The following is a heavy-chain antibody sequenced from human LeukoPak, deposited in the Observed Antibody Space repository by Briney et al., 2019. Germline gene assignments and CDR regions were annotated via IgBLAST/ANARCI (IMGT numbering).Heavy chain of an antibody. J-gene: IGHJ4*02. V-gene: IGHV5-51*01. Sequence: GQSLKISCKVHPNASPTTSIACARQMPGKGLEWMGIIYPGDSDTRYSPSFQGQVTISADKSITTAYLQCSSLKASDTAMYYCASADGGYAYWGQGTLVTVSS. D-gene: IGHD5-12*01. CDR2: IYPGDSDT. CDR3: ASADGGYAY. CDR1: PNASPTTS.